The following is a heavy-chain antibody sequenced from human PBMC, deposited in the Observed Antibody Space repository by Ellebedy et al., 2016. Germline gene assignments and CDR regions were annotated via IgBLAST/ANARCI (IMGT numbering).Heavy chain of an antibody. V-gene: IGHV3-23*01. D-gene: IGHD4-17*01. Sequence: GGSLRLXCAASGFTFSTYSMNWVRQAPGGGLEWVSTISAGGDITFSADSVKGRFTMSRDIPKNTVYLQMNRLRAEDTAVYYCRQGHYANYWGQGNLVTVSS. CDR1: GFTFSTYS. CDR3: RQGHYANY. CDR2: ISAGGDIT. J-gene: IGHJ4*02.